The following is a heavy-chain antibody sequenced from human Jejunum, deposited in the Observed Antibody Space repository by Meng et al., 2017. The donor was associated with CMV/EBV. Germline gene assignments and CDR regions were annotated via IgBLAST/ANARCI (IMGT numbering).Heavy chain of an antibody. J-gene: IGHJ2*01. CDR3: ASFEHQYMVGGVYWYFDL. CDR1: RSNY. D-gene: IGHD2-15*01. V-gene: IGHV3-66*02. Sequence: RSNYLSWVRQAPGKGLEWVSGIFGGGDTYYAASVKGRFTISRDNSKNTLYLQVNSLRTEDTAVYYCASFEHQYMVGGVYWYFDLWGRGTLVTVSS. CDR2: IFGGGDT.